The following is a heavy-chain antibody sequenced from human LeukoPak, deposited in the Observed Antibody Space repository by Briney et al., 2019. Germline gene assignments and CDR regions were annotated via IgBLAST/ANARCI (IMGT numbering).Heavy chain of an antibody. J-gene: IGHJ3*02. CDR2: IYYSGST. Sequence: PSETLSLTCTVSGGSISSYYWSWIRQPPGKGLEWIGYIYYSGSTNYNPSLKSRVTISVDTSKNQFSLKLSSVTAADTAVYYCARDQDCGGDCYAFDIWGQGTMVTVSS. D-gene: IGHD2-21*02. V-gene: IGHV4-59*01. CDR3: ARDQDCGGDCYAFDI. CDR1: GGSISSYY.